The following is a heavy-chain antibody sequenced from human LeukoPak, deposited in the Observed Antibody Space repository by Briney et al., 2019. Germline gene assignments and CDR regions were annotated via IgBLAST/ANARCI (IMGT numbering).Heavy chain of an antibody. Sequence: AGGSLRLSCAASGFTVSSNYMSWVRQAPGRGLEWVSVIYSGGSTYYADSVKGRFTISRDNSKNTLYLQMNSLRAEDTAVYYCARDRPDSSLDYWGQGTLVTVSS. CDR1: GFTVSSNY. V-gene: IGHV3-53*01. D-gene: IGHD2-15*01. CDR2: IYSGGST. CDR3: ARDRPDSSLDY. J-gene: IGHJ4*02.